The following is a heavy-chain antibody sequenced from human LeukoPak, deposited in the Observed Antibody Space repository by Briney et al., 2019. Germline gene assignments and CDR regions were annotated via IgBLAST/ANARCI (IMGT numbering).Heavy chain of an antibody. Sequence: ASVKVSCKSSGYTFTGYYMHWVRHAPGQGLEWMGWINPTSGATNYAQKFQGRVTMTRDTSISTAYMALSRLRSDDTAVYYCARYPPDCKTTDCRPGDWFDPWGQGTLVTVSP. CDR2: INPTSGAT. D-gene: IGHD2/OR15-2a*01. V-gene: IGHV1-2*02. J-gene: IGHJ5*02. CDR3: ARYPPDCKTTDCRPGDWFDP. CDR1: GYTFTGYY.